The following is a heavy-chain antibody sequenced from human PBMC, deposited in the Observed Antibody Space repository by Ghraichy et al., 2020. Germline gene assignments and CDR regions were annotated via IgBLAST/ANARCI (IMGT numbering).Heavy chain of an antibody. Sequence: GGSLRLSCVGSGFTFSSYSMNWVRQSPGKGLEWVSYITSSGRTIFYADSVKGRFTISRDNAQNSLYLQMNNLRDEDTAVYYCARGSRVVRFYYYDGMDVWGQGTTVTVS. CDR2: ITSSGRTI. V-gene: IGHV3-48*02. CDR1: GFTFSSYS. D-gene: IGHD4-23*01. J-gene: IGHJ6*02. CDR3: ARGSRVVRFYYYDGMDV.